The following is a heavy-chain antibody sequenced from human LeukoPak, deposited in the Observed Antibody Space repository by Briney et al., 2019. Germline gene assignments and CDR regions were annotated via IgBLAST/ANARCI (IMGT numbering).Heavy chain of an antibody. D-gene: IGHD2-15*01. J-gene: IGHJ4*02. CDR3: ARGNRDITAGFL. CDR1: GGSISSSSYY. Sequence: SSETLSLTCTVSGGSISSSSYYWGWIRQPPGKGLEWIGSIYYSGSTYYNPSLKSRVTISVDTSKNQFSLKLSSVTAADTAVYYCARGNRDITAGFLWGQGTLVTVSS. CDR2: IYYSGST. V-gene: IGHV4-39*07.